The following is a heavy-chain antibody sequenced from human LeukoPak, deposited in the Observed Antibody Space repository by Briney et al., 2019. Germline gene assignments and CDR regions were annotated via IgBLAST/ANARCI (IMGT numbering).Heavy chain of an antibody. CDR3: ANENRIAPTGAFDY. D-gene: IGHD6-13*01. V-gene: IGHV3-30-3*02. Sequence: QPGGSLRLSCAASGFTFSSYAMHWVRQAPGKGLEWVAVISYDGSNKYYADSVKGRFTISRDNSKNTLYLQMNSLRAEDTAVYYCANENRIAPTGAFDYWGQGTLVTVSS. CDR2: ISYDGSNK. J-gene: IGHJ4*02. CDR1: GFTFSSYA.